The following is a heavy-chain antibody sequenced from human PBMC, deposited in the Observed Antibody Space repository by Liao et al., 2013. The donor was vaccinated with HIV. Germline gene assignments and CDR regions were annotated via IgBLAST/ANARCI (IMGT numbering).Heavy chain of an antibody. CDR1: GGSFSGYY. J-gene: IGHJ4*02. CDR3: ARASNSGYGVE. D-gene: IGHD5-12*01. CDR2: TNHTGST. V-gene: IGHV4-34*01. Sequence: QVQLQQWGAGLLKPSETLSLTCAVYGGSFSGYYWSWIRQPPGKGLEWIGETNHTGSTKYNPSLKSRVTISVDTSKNQFSLKLSSVTAADTAVYYCARASNSGYGVEWGQGTLVTVSS.